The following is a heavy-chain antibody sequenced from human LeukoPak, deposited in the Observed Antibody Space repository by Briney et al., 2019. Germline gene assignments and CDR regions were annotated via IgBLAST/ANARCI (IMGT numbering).Heavy chain of an antibody. D-gene: IGHD3-22*01. Sequence: PSETLSLTCTVSGGSISSGSYYWSWIRQPAGKGLEWIGRIYTSGSTNYNPSLKSRVTISVDTSKNQFSLKLSSVTAADTAVYYCARGSYDSSGYPLDYWGQGTLVTVSS. V-gene: IGHV4-61*02. J-gene: IGHJ4*02. CDR3: ARGSYDSSGYPLDY. CDR1: GGSISSGSYY. CDR2: IYTSGST.